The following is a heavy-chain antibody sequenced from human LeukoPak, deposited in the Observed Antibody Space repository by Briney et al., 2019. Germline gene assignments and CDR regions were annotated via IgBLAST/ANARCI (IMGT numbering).Heavy chain of an antibody. CDR1: GFTVSSSN. Sequence: GGSLRLSCAASGFTVSSSNMGWVRQAPGKGLEWVSVIYSGGATYYPDSVKGRFIISRDLSKNTLFLQMSDLRAEDTAVYYCAKIAVAYFDYWGQGTLVTVSS. CDR3: AKIAVAYFDY. V-gene: IGHV3-66*01. CDR2: IYSGGAT. D-gene: IGHD6-19*01. J-gene: IGHJ4*02.